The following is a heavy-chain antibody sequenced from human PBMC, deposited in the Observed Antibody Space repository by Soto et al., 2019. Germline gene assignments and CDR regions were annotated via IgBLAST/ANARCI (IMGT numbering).Heavy chain of an antibody. J-gene: IGHJ5*02. CDR2: IYSGGST. V-gene: IGHV3-66*01. D-gene: IGHD6-13*01. CDR3: ARAREAAGTLWWFDP. Sequence: GGSLRLSCAASGFTVSSNYMSWVRQAPGKGLEWVSVIYSGGSTYYADSVKGRFTISRDNSKNTLYLQMNSLRAEDTAVYYCARAREAAGTLWWFDPWGQGTLVTVSS. CDR1: GFTVSSNY.